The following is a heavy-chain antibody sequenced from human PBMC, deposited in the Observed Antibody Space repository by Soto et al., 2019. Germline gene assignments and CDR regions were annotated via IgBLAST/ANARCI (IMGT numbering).Heavy chain of an antibody. CDR3: TTALGYYYDSSGEDYFDY. CDR1: GFTFGDAW. J-gene: IGHJ4*02. CDR2: IKSKTDGGTT. D-gene: IGHD3-22*01. V-gene: IGHV3-15*01. Sequence: GGSLRLSCAASGFTFGDAWMSWVRQAPGKGLEWVGRIKSKTDGGTTDYAAPVKGRFTISRDDSKNTLYLQMNSLKTEDTAVYYCTTALGYYYDSSGEDYFDYWGQGTLVTVSS.